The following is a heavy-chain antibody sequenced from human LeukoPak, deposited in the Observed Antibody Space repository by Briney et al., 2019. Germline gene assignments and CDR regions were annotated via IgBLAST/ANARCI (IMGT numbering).Heavy chain of an antibody. CDR3: ARSTTGTGSSWFDP. Sequence: ASVKVSCKASGYTFTSYGISWVRQAPGQGLEWMGWISAYNGNTNYAQKPQGRVTMTTDTSTSTAYMELRSLRSDDTAVYYCARSTTGTGSSWFDPWGQGTLVTVSS. CDR1: GYTFTSYG. V-gene: IGHV1-18*04. D-gene: IGHD1-1*01. CDR2: ISAYNGNT. J-gene: IGHJ5*02.